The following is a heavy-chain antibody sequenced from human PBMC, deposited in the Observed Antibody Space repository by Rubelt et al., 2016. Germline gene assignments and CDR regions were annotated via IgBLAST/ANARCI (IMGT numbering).Heavy chain of an antibody. V-gene: IGHV4-39*01. CDR1: GGSISSSSYY. D-gene: IGHD6-13*01. Sequence: QVQLQESGPGLVKPSETLSLTCTVSGGSISSSSYYWGWIRQPPGKGLEWIGSIYYSGSTYYNPSLTVRVTISVDTSKNQFSLKLSSVTAADTAVYYCAVIAAAGIIGPDYWGQGTLVTVSS. CDR2: IYYSGST. J-gene: IGHJ4*02. CDR3: AVIAAAGIIGPDY.